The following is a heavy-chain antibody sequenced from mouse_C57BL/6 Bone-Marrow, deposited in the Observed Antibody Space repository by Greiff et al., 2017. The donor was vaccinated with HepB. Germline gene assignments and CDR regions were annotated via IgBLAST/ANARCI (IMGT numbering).Heavy chain of an antibody. Sequence: VQLVESGAELARPGASVKLSCKASGYTFTSYGISWVKQRTGQGLEWIGEIYPRSGNTYYNEKFKGKATLTADKSSSTAYMELRSLTSEDSAVYFCDYYGSSWYFDVWAQGPRSPSPQ. CDR1: GYTFTSYG. J-gene: IGHJ1*03. CDR3: DYYGSSWYFDV. D-gene: IGHD1-1*01. V-gene: IGHV1-81*01. CDR2: IYPRSGNT.